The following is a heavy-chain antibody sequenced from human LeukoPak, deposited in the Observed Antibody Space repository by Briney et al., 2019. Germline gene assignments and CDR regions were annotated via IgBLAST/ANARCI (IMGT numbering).Heavy chain of an antibody. CDR1: GFTFSSYA. V-gene: IGHV3-23*01. CDR3: AKRRDYYDSSGYYLDY. D-gene: IGHD3-22*01. CDR2: ISGSGGST. Sequence: GGSLRLSCAAAGFTFSSYAMSWVRQAPGKGLEWVSAISGSGGSTYYADSVKGRFTISRDNSKNTLYLQMNSLRAEDTAVYYCAKRRDYYDSSGYYLDYWGQGTLVTVSS. J-gene: IGHJ4*02.